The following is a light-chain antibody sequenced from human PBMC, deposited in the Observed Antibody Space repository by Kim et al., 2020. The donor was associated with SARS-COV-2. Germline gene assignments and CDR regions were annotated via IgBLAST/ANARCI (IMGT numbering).Light chain of an antibody. J-gene: IGKJ1*01. CDR3: QQSYSTPWT. CDR1: QSISRF. CDR2: AAS. V-gene: IGKV1-39*01. Sequence: ASVGHRVTITCRASQSISRFLNWYQQKPGKAPKLLISAASSLQSGVPSRFSGSGSGTDFTLTISSLQPEDFAAYYCQQSYSTPWTFGQGTKVDIK.